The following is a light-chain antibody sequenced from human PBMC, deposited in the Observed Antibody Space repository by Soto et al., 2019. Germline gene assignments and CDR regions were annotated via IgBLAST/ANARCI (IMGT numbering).Light chain of an antibody. Sequence: DIQMTQSPSTLSASVGDRVTITCRASQSISSWLAWYQQKPGKAPKLLIYDVSNLENGVPSRFSGSGSGTEFTLTISSLQPDDFATYYCQHYNSYFGTFGGGTKV. CDR1: QSISSW. V-gene: IGKV1-5*01. J-gene: IGKJ4*01. CDR2: DVS. CDR3: QHYNSYFGT.